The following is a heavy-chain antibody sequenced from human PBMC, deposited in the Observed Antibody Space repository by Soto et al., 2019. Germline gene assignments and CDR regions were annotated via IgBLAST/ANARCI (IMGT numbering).Heavy chain of an antibody. J-gene: IGHJ6*03. CDR2: THYSGGA. CDR1: GGSFNDYY. V-gene: IGHV4-59*08. CDR3: ASGRPSTDCSSGVCYPVAGYFYMDV. Sequence: QVQLHESGPGLVKPSETLSLTCTVSGGSFNDYYWSWIRQPPGQGLAWVGYTHYSGGAIYSPSLKSRVIMSVDTSKKQISLTLNSVTAAATAVYYCASGRPSTDCSSGVCYPVAGYFYMDVWGKGTVVTVSS. D-gene: IGHD2-8*01.